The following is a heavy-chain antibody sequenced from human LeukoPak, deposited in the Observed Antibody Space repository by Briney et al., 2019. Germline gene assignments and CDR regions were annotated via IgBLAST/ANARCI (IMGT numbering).Heavy chain of an antibody. D-gene: IGHD6-19*01. J-gene: IGHJ4*02. CDR1: GYTFTSYY. Sequence: ASVKVSCKASGYTFTSYYMHWVRQAPGQGLEWMGIINPSGGSTSYAQKFQGRVTMTRDTSTSTDYMELSSLRSEDTAVYYCASAPASDSSGWSPASYWGQGTLVTVSS. CDR2: INPSGGST. CDR3: ASAPASDSSGWSPASY. V-gene: IGHV1-46*01.